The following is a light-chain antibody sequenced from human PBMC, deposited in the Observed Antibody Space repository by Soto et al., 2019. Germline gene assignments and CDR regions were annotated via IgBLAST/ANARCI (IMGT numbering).Light chain of an antibody. CDR3: QHRDNWSYI. V-gene: IGKV3-11*01. CDR2: DAS. J-gene: IGKJ2*01. Sequence: VLTKSTGTLSLSPGERATLSCRASESVRHYVAWYQQKPAQAPRLLIYDASNRATGIPARFSGSGSGTDYTLTISSLEAEDFAVYYCQHRDNWSYIFGQGTIVDIK. CDR1: ESVRHY.